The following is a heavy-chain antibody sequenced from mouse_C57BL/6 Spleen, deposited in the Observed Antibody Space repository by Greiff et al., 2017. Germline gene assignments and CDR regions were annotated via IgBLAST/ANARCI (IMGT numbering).Heavy chain of an antibody. J-gene: IGHJ4*01. D-gene: IGHD1-1*01. V-gene: IGHV1-81*01. CDR2: IYPRSGNT. CDR3: ARWGTTVVAKVYYAMDY. Sequence: QVQLHQSGAELARPGASVKLSCKASGYTFTSYGISWVKPRTGQGLAWIGEIYPRSGNTYYHEKFKGKATLTADKSSSTAYMELRSLTSEDSAVYFCARWGTTVVAKVYYAMDYWCQGTSVTVSS. CDR1: GYTFTSYG.